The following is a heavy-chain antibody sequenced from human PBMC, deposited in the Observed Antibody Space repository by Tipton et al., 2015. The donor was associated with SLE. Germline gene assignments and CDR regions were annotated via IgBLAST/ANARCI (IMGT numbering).Heavy chain of an antibody. Sequence: VQLVQSGAEVKKPGEPLKISCKGSGYSSTSYWIAWVRQLPGKGLEGMGIIHPIDFDTRYSPFFQGQITISTDKSISTAYLQWGSLKASDTAMYYCARLSGLGATSDSGYWGQGPLVTVSS. V-gene: IGHV5-51*01. CDR2: IHPIDFDT. CDR3: ARLSGLGATSDSGY. CDR1: GYSSTSYW. J-gene: IGHJ4*02. D-gene: IGHD3/OR15-3a*01.